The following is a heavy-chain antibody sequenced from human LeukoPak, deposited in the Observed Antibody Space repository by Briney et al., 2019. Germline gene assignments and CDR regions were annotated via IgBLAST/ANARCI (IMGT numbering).Heavy chain of an antibody. CDR1: GGSISSYY. J-gene: IGHJ4*02. CDR3: ARDRPYSGYDY. V-gene: IGHV4-4*07. Sequence: SETLSLTCTVSGGSISSYYRSWIRQPAGKGLEWIGRISPSGSTNSNPSLKSRVTISVDTSKNQFSLKLSSVTAADTAVYYCARDRPYSGYDYWGQGTLVTVSS. D-gene: IGHD5-12*01. CDR2: ISPSGST.